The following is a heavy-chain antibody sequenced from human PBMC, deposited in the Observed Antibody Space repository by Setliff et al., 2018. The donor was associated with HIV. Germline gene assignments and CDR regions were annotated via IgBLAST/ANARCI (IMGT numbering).Heavy chain of an antibody. CDR1: GYSFTTSG. J-gene: IGHJ4*02. D-gene: IGHD3-22*01. CDR2: MNPNSGDT. V-gene: IGHV1-18*01. Sequence: ASVKVSCKASGYSFTTSGVSWVRQATGQGLEWMGWMNPNSGDTGYAQKFQGRVTMTTDTSASTGYMELRSLRSDDTAVYYCARAYYHDSSGYQGFDYWGQGTLVTVSS. CDR3: ARAYYHDSSGYQGFDY.